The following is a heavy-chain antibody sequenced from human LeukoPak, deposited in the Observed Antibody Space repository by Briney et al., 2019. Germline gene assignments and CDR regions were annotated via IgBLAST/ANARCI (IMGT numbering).Heavy chain of an antibody. CDR2: INHSGST. CDR3: ASMSPSSWYFDY. Sequence: SETLSLTCAVYGGSFSGYYWSWIRQPPGKGLEWIGEINHSGSTNYNPSLKSRVTISVDTSKNQFSLKLSSVTAADTAVYYCASMSPSSWYFDYWGQGTLVTVSS. CDR1: GGSFSGYY. V-gene: IGHV4-34*01. D-gene: IGHD6-13*01. J-gene: IGHJ4*02.